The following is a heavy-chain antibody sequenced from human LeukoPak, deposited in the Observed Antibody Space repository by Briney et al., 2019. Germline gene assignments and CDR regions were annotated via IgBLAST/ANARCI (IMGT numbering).Heavy chain of an antibody. CDR2: INSDGSSI. Sequence: GGSLRLSCAASGFTFSSHWMHWVRQAPGKGLVWVSRINSDGSSISYADSVKGRFTISRDNAKNTLYLQMNSLRAEDTAVYYCAKRDDILTGYYDYYYYGMDVWGQGTTVTVSS. D-gene: IGHD3-9*01. CDR1: GFTFSSHW. J-gene: IGHJ6*02. V-gene: IGHV3-74*01. CDR3: AKRDDILTGYYDYYYYGMDV.